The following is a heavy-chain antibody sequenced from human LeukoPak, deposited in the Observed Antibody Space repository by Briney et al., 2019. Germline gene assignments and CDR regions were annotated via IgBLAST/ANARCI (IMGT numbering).Heavy chain of an antibody. J-gene: IGHJ3*02. V-gene: IGHV4-59*01. Sequence: TSETLSLTRTLSCGSISSYYWSWLRQPPGKGLEWLGYIYYRGRPNYNPSLKTRSTISVATAKNQFSLKLSSVTAADTAVYYCARVTSEVVKGAFDIWGQGTMVTVSS. D-gene: IGHD3-22*01. CDR2: IYYRGRP. CDR1: CGSISSYY. CDR3: ARVTSEVVKGAFDI.